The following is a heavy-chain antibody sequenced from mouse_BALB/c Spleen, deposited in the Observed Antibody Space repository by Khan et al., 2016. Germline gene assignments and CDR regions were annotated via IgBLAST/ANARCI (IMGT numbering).Heavy chain of an antibody. D-gene: IGHD2-2*01. Sequence: EVELVESGGGLVQPGGSRKLSCAASGFTFSSFGMHWVRQAPEKGLEWVAYISSGSSTIYYADTVKGRFTISRDNPKNTLFLQMTSLRSEDTAMYYCARGGGYPDYWGQGTTLTVSS. CDR2: ISSGSSTI. CDR3: ARGGGYPDY. CDR1: GFTFSSFG. V-gene: IGHV5-17*02. J-gene: IGHJ2*01.